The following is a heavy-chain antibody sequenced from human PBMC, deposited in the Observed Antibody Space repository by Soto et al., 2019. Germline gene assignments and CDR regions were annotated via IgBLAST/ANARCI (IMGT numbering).Heavy chain of an antibody. CDR2: IWYDGSNK. CDR3: ARKDPPGIAVAGPWGMDV. J-gene: IGHJ6*02. CDR1: GFTFSSYG. Sequence: GGSLRLSCAASGFTFSSYGMHWVRQAPGKGLEWVAVIWYDGSNKYYADSVKGRFTISRDNSKNTLYLQMNSLRAEDTAVYYCARKDPPGIAVAGPWGMDVWGQGTTVTVSS. D-gene: IGHD6-19*01. V-gene: IGHV3-33*01.